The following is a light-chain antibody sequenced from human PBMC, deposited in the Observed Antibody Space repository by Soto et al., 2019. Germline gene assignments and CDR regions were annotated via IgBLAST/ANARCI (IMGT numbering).Light chain of an antibody. J-gene: IGKJ3*01. CDR3: QQYNSYSSQVT. CDR1: QSISSW. Sequence: DIQMTQSPSTLSASVGDRVTITCRASQSISSWLAWYQQKPGKAPKLLIYKASSLESGVPSRFSGSGSGTEFTLTISSLQPDDFATYYCQQYNSYSSQVTFGPGTKVDIK. CDR2: KAS. V-gene: IGKV1-5*03.